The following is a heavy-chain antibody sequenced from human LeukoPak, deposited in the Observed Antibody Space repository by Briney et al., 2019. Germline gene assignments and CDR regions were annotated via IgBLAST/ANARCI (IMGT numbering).Heavy chain of an antibody. CDR1: GFTFSTYS. CDR2: ISSSSSYM. V-gene: IGHV3-21*01. D-gene: IGHD6-13*01. Sequence: PGGSLRLSCAASGFTFSTYSMNWVRQAPGKGLEWVSSISSSSSYMFYADSVKGRFTVSRDNAKNSLYLQMNSLRAEDTAVYYCARDDPDLSIAAAPSFQHWGQGTLVTVSS. CDR3: ARDDPDLSIAAAPSFQH. J-gene: IGHJ1*01.